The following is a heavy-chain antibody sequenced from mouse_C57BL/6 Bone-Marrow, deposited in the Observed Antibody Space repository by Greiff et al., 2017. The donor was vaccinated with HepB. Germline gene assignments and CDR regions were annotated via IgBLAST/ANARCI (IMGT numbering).Heavy chain of an antibody. D-gene: IGHD2-2*01. Sequence: VQLQQSGAELARPGASVKMSCKASGYTFTSYTMHWVKQRPGQGLEWIGYINPSSGYTKYNQKFKDKATLTADKSSSTAYMQLSSLTSEDSAVYYCDHTMVTTFYYAMDYWGQGTSVTVSS. CDR1: GYTFTSYT. J-gene: IGHJ4*01. V-gene: IGHV1-4*01. CDR2: INPSSGYT. CDR3: DHTMVTTFYYAMDY.